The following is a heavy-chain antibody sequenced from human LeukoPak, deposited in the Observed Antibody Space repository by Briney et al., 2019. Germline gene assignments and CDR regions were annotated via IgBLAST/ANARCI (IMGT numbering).Heavy chain of an antibody. V-gene: IGHV4-59*01. Sequence: PETLSLTCTVSGGSISSYYWSWIRQPPGKGLEWIGYIYYSGSTNYNPSLKSRVTISVDTSKNQFSLKLSSVTAADTAVYYCARGPKTSGYCSGGSCHPHYFDYWGQGTLVTVSS. CDR2: IYYSGST. D-gene: IGHD2-15*01. J-gene: IGHJ4*02. CDR1: GGSISSYY. CDR3: ARGPKTSGYCSGGSCHPHYFDY.